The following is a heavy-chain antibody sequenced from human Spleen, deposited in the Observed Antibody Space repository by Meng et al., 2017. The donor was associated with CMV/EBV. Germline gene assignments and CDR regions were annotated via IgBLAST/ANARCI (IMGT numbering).Heavy chain of an antibody. V-gene: IGHV3-23*01. CDR1: GFNFKTYA. J-gene: IGHJ4*02. Sequence: GESLKISCAASGFNFKTYAMSWVRQAPGRGLEWVAAISGSGGTIHYADSVKGRFTISRDNSKNTLYLQMNRLRAEDTAVYYCARAAIYCTNAVCEETLGHWGQGSLVTVSS. D-gene: IGHD2-8*01. CDR2: ISGSGGTI. CDR3: ARAAIYCTNAVCEETLGH.